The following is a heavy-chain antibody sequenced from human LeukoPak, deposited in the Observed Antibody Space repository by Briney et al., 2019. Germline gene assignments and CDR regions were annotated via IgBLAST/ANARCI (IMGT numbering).Heavy chain of an antibody. V-gene: IGHV4-59*12. J-gene: IGHJ4*02. CDR3: ARFRYRYGFFLGDY. CDR1: GGSITDTY. D-gene: IGHD5-18*01. Sequence: SETLSLTCTVSGGSITDTYWSWIRQPPGKGLEWIGYIDYSGSTNYNPSLKSRVTISVDTSKNQFSLKLSSVTAADTAVYYCARFRYRYGFFLGDYWGQGTLVTVSS. CDR2: IDYSGST.